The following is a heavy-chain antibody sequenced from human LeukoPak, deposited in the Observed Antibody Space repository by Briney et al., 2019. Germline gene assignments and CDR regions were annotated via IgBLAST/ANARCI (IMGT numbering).Heavy chain of an antibody. V-gene: IGHV4-4*07. CDR2: IYTSGST. Sequence: SETLSLTCTVSGGSISSYYWSWLRQPAGKGLEWIGRIYTSGSTNYNPSLKSRVTISVDKSKNQFSLKLSSVTAADTAVYYCARDEYSSSWDYYYYYMDVWGKGTTVTVSS. D-gene: IGHD6-13*01. J-gene: IGHJ6*03. CDR3: ARDEYSSSWDYYYYYMDV. CDR1: GGSISSYY.